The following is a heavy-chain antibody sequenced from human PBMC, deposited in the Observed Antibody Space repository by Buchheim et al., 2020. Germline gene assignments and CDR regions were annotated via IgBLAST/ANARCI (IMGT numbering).Heavy chain of an antibody. D-gene: IGHD3-3*01. CDR3: ARGKGGTYYDFWSGTYYYYGMDV. V-gene: IGHV4-34*01. J-gene: IGHJ6*02. Sequence: QVQLQQWGAGLLKPSETLSLTCAVYGGSFSGYYWSWIRQPPGKGLEWIGEINHSGSTNYNPSLKSRVTISVDTSKNQFSLKLSSVTAADTAAYYCARGKGGTYYDFWSGTYYYYGMDVWGQGT. CDR1: GGSFSGYY. CDR2: INHSGST.